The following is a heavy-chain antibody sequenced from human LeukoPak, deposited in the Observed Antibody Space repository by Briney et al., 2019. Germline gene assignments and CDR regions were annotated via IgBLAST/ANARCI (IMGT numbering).Heavy chain of an antibody. D-gene: IGHD3-3*01. CDR1: GFTFDDYA. CDR3: AKGFNYYYYGMDV. J-gene: IGHJ6*02. Sequence: GRSLRLSCAASGFTFDDYAMHWVRQAPGKGLEWVSGISWNSGSIGYADSVKGRFTISRDNAKNSLYLQMNSLRAEDTALYYCAKGFNYYYYGMDVWGHGTTVTVSS. V-gene: IGHV3-9*01. CDR2: ISWNSGSI.